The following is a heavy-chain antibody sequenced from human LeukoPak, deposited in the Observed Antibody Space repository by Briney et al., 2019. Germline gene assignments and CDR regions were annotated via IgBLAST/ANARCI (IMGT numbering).Heavy chain of an antibody. CDR1: GGSFSGYF. V-gene: IGHV4-34*01. J-gene: IGHJ2*01. Sequence: SETLSLTCAVYGGSFSGYFWSWIRQPPGKGLEWIGEINHSGSTNYNPSLKSRVTISVDTSKNQFSLKLSSVTAADTAVYYCASYAKDIVVLPAASIYWYFDLWGRGTLVTVSS. CDR2: INHSGST. CDR3: ASYAKDIVVLPAASIYWYFDL. D-gene: IGHD2-2*01.